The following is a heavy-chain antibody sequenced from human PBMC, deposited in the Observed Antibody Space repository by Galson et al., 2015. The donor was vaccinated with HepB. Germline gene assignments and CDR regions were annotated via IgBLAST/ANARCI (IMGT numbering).Heavy chain of an antibody. V-gene: IGHV3-15*01. CDR1: GFTFSNAW. CDR3: TTGYPESPQGVAATLSY. Sequence: SLRLSCAASGFTFSNAWMSWVRQAPGKGLEWVGRIKSKTDGGTTDYAAPVKGRFTISRDDSKNTLYLQMNSLKTEDTAVYYCTTGYPESPQGVAATLSYWGQGTLVTVSS. J-gene: IGHJ4*02. D-gene: IGHD2-15*01. CDR2: IKSKTDGGTT.